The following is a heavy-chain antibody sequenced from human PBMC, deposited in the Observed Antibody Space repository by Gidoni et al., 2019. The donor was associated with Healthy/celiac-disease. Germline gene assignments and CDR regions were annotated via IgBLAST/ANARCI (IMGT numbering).Heavy chain of an antibody. CDR2: IYYSGST. V-gene: IGHV4-31*02. CDR3: ARARYGSGNPDY. D-gene: IGHD3-10*01. J-gene: IGHJ4*02. Sequence: TSGGYYWSWIRQHPGKGLEWIGYIYYSGSTYYNPSLKSRVTISVDTSKNQFSLKLSSVTAADTAVYYCARARYGSGNPDYWGQGTLVTVSS. CDR1: TSGGYY.